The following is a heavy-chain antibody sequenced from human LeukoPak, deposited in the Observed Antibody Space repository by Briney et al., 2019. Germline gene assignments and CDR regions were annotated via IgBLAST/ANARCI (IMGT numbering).Heavy chain of an antibody. CDR1: GFTFSSYW. D-gene: IGHD4-17*01. CDR3: ARETYGDYANFDY. J-gene: IGHJ4*02. Sequence: PGGSLRLSCAASGFTFSSYWMSWVRQAPGKWLEWVANIKQDGSEKYYVDSVKGRFTISRDNAKNSLYLQMNSLRAEDTAVYYCARETYGDYANFDYWGQGTLVTVSS. V-gene: IGHV3-7*04. CDR2: IKQDGSEK.